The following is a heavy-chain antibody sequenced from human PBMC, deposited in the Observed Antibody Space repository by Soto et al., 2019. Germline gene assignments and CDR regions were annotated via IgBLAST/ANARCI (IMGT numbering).Heavy chain of an antibody. D-gene: IGHD6-13*01. V-gene: IGHV4-39*01. Sequence: SETLSLTCTVSGGSINSSSYYWGWIRQPPGKGLEWIGSIYYSGSTYYNPSLKSRVTISVDTSKNQFSLKLSSVTAADTAVYYCARLSSRYSSSWYLDYYGMDVWGQGTTVTVSS. CDR1: GGSINSSSYY. CDR3: ARLSSRYSSSWYLDYYGMDV. CDR2: IYYSGST. J-gene: IGHJ6*02.